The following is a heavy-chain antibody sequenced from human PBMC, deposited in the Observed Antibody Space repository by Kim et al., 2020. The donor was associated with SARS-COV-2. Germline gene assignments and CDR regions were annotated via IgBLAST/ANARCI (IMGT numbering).Heavy chain of an antibody. Sequence: GESLRISCKGSGYSFTSYWISWVRQMPGKGLEWMGRIDPSDSYTNYSPSFQGHVTISADKSISTAYLQWSSLKASDTAMYYCASPVAGTHYYYGMDVWGQGTTVTVSS. D-gene: IGHD6-19*01. CDR3: ASPVAGTHYYYGMDV. CDR2: IDPSDSYT. V-gene: IGHV5-10-1*01. CDR1: GYSFTSYW. J-gene: IGHJ6*02.